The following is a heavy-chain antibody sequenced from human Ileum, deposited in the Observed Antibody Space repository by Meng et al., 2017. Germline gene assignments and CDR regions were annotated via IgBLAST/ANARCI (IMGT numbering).Heavy chain of an antibody. Sequence: QVQPQQWGAGLLNPSATLSLPCAVYGGPFSGYYWSWIRQPPGKGLEWIGEINQSGSTNYNPSLKSRVTISVDTSKNQFSLKLSSVTAADTAVYYCSRTSYYDNSGYYPGWGQGTLVTVSS. CDR1: GGPFSGYY. J-gene: IGHJ4*02. CDR2: INQSGST. D-gene: IGHD3-22*01. V-gene: IGHV4-34*01. CDR3: SRTSYYDNSGYYPG.